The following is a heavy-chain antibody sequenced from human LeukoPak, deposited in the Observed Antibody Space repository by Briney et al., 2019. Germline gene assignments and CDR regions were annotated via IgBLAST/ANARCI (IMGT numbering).Heavy chain of an antibody. CDR1: GGSFSGYY. CDR2: INHSGST. V-gene: IGHV4-34*01. J-gene: IGHJ4*02. Sequence: PSETLSLTCAVYGGSFSGYYWSWIRRPPGKGLEWIGEINHSGSTNYNPSLKSRVTISVDTSKNQFSLKLSSVTAADTAVYYCARGGLYWGQGTLVTVSS. CDR3: ARGGLY.